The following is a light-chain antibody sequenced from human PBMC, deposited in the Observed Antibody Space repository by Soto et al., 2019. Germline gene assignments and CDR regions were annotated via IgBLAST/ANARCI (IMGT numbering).Light chain of an antibody. CDR2: GAS. CDR1: QSVGRS. J-gene: IGKJ4*01. V-gene: IGKV3-15*01. Sequence: EIVMTQSPATLSVSPGERVTLSCRASQSVGRSLAWYQQKAGQAPRLLIYGASTRATGTPVRFSGSGSGTEFSLTISSLQSEDFVVYYCQQYGKWPLTFGGGTKVEIK. CDR3: QQYGKWPLT.